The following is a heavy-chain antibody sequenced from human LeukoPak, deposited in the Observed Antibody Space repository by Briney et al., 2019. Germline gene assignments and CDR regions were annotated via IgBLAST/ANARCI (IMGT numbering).Heavy chain of an antibody. J-gene: IGHJ5*02. CDR2: IIPIFGTA. CDR1: GGTFSSYA. Sequence: SVKVSCKASGGTFSSYAISWVRQAPGQGLEWMGGIIPIFGTANYAQKFQGRVTVTADESTSTAYMELSSLRSEDTAVYYCAQSVAGTENWFDPWGQGTLVTVSS. CDR3: AQSVAGTENWFDP. D-gene: IGHD6-19*01. V-gene: IGHV1-69*13.